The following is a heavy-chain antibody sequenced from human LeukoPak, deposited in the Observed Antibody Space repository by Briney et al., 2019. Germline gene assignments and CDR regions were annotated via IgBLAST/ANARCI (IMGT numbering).Heavy chain of an antibody. V-gene: IGHV1-46*02. CDR1: GYTFNNHY. D-gene: IGHD5-12*01. J-gene: IGHJ4*02. CDR2: INPSGGSR. Sequence: GASVTVSFKASGYTFNNHYIYWVRQAPGQGLEWMGMINPSGGSRSYAQKFQGRVTMTRDTSTSTVYMELSSLRSEDTAVYYCARQGGYSNAIGMGYWGQGTLVIVSS. CDR3: ARQGGYSNAIGMGY.